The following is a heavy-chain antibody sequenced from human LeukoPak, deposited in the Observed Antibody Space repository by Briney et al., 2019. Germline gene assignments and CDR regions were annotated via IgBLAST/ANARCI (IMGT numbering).Heavy chain of an antibody. Sequence: KPGGSLRLSCAASGFTFSSYSMKWVRQAPGKGLEWVSSISSSSSYIYYADSVKGRFTISRDNAKNSLYLQMNSLRAEDTAVYYCARDRIAAATHFDYWGQGTLVTVSS. J-gene: IGHJ4*02. D-gene: IGHD6-13*01. CDR2: ISSSSSYI. CDR3: ARDRIAAATHFDY. CDR1: GFTFSSYS. V-gene: IGHV3-21*01.